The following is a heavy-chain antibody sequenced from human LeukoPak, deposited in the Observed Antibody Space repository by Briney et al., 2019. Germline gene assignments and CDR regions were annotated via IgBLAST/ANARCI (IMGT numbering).Heavy chain of an antibody. CDR2: ISAYNGNT. J-gene: IGHJ6*02. V-gene: IGHV1-18*01. CDR1: GYTLTSYG. CDR3: ARDGGYGRRYYHHYGMEV. D-gene: IGHD5-18*01. Sequence: GASVKVSCKASGYTLTSYGISWVRQAPGQGLEWMGWISAYNGNTNYAQKLQGRVTMTTDASTSTAYMELRGLGSDDTAVYYCARDGGYGRRYYHHYGMEVWGQGTTVTVSS.